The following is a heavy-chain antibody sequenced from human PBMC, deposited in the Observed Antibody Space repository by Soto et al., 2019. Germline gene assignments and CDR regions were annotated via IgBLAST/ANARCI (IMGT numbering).Heavy chain of an antibody. CDR1: GFTFSSYA. CDR3: ARAGSRGREGGY. Sequence: EVQLLESGGGLVQPGGSLRLSCAASGFTFSSYAMSWVRQAPGKGLEWVSAISGSGGSTYYADSVKGRLTISRDNSKNTLYLQMNSLRAEETAVYYCARAGSRGREGGYWGQGTLVTVSS. D-gene: IGHD6-19*01. V-gene: IGHV3-23*01. J-gene: IGHJ4*02. CDR2: ISGSGGST.